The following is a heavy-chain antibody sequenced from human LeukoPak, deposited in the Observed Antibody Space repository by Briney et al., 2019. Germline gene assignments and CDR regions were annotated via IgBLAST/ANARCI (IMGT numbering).Heavy chain of an antibody. CDR3: ARQPSGYSYRPDY. CDR2: IYYSGST. Sequence: SETLSLTCTVSGGSMNRTTYYWGWIRQPPGKGLEWIGSIYYSGSTYYNPSLKSRVTISVDTSKNQVSLKVNSVTAADTAEYYCARQPSGYSYRPDYWGQGTLVIVSS. V-gene: IGHV4-39*01. J-gene: IGHJ4*02. D-gene: IGHD5-18*01. CDR1: GGSMNRTTYY.